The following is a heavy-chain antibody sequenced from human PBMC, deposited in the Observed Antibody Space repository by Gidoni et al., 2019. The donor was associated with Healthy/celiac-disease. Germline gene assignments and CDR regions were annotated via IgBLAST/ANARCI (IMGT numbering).Heavy chain of an antibody. CDR3: EREGFGSGPS. J-gene: IGHJ5*02. CDR1: GFTFSSYA. CDR2: ISYDGSNK. V-gene: IGHV3-30-3*01. Sequence: QVPLVESGGGVVHHGWSLSIACESYGFTFSSYAMHWVGHALGTGLEWVAVISYDGSNKYYADSVKSRFTISRDNSRNTLYLRMNSLRAEDTAVYDCEREGFGSGPSWGQGNLGTVSS. D-gene: IGHD6-19*01.